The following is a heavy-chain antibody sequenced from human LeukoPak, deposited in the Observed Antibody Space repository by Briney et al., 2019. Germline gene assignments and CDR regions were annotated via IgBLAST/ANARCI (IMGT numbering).Heavy chain of an antibody. D-gene: IGHD6-13*01. CDR3: AKARSSSPYGMDV. CDR2: ISYDGSNK. Sequence: PGGSLRLSCAASGFTFSSYGMHWVRQAPGKGLEWVAVISYDGSNKYYADSVKGRFTISRDNSKNTLYLQMNSLRAEDTAVYYCAKARSSSPYGMDVWGQGTTVTVSS. CDR1: GFTFSSYG. J-gene: IGHJ6*02. V-gene: IGHV3-30*18.